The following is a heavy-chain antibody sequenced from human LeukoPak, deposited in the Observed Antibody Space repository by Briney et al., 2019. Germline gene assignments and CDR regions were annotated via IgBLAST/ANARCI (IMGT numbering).Heavy chain of an antibody. Sequence: PGGSLRLSCETSIFVFSEYYMHWVRLAPGKGLEWLAVITNDGSRQYYADSVKGRFTISRDNSKNTLYLQMNSLRAEDTAVYYCAREYYYGSGSYSPSDWGQGTLVTVSS. CDR1: IFVFSEYY. CDR2: ITNDGSRQ. J-gene: IGHJ4*02. V-gene: IGHV3-33*05. CDR3: AREYYYGSGSYSPSD. D-gene: IGHD3-10*01.